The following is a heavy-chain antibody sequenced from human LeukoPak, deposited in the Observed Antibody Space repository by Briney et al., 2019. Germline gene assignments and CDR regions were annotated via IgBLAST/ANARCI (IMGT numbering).Heavy chain of an antibody. CDR3: ARGRWFDP. CDR2: INHSGST. V-gene: IGHV4-34*01. CDR1: GGSFSGYY. J-gene: IGHJ5*02. Sequence: PSETLSLTCAVYGGSFSGYYWSWIRQPPGKGLEWIGEINHSGSTNYNPSLKSRVTISIDTSKNQFSLKLSSVTAADTAVYYCARGRWFDPWGQGTLVTVSS.